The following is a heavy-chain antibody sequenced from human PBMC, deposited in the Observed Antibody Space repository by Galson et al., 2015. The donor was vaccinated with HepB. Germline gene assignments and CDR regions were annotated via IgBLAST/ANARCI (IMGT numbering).Heavy chain of an antibody. CDR3: ARGRFGEYSDY. D-gene: IGHD3-10*01. Sequence: SLRLSCAASGFTFSGYSVNWVRQAPGKGLEWVSYIGSRSTAIAIYYADSVQGRFTISRDNAKNSLYLQMDNLRDEDTAVYYCARGRFGEYSDYWGQGTLVTVSS. CDR2: IGSRSTAIAI. J-gene: IGHJ4*02. V-gene: IGHV3-48*02. CDR1: GFTFSGYS.